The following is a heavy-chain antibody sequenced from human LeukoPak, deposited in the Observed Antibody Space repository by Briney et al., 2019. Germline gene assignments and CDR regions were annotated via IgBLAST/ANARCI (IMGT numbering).Heavy chain of an antibody. J-gene: IGHJ4*02. CDR1: GFTFTDHY. CDR2: INGNSGTT. Sequence: GASVKVSCKASGFTFTDHYMHWVRQAPGQGLKWMGWINGNSGTTFYAQKFQDRITVTRDTSISTMYMELNRLTSDDTAVYYCARDFDWGPDYWGQGTLVAVST. D-gene: IGHD3-9*01. CDR3: ARDFDWGPDY. V-gene: IGHV1-2*02.